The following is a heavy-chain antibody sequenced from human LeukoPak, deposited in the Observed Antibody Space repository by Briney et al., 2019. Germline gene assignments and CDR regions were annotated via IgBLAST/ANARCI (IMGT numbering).Heavy chain of an antibody. J-gene: IGHJ4*02. CDR1: GFTFDDYA. Sequence: GGSLRLSCAASGFTFDDYAMHWVRQAPGKGLEWVSGISWNSGSIGYADSVKGRFTISRDNAENSLYLQMNSLRAEDTALYYCAKEKRTTYGSGSYDYWAQGTLVTVSS. D-gene: IGHD3-10*01. CDR3: AKEKRTTYGSGSYDY. CDR2: ISWNSGSI. V-gene: IGHV3-9*01.